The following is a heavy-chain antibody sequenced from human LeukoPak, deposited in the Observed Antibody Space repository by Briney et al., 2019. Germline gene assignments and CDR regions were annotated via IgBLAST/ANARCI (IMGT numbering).Heavy chain of an antibody. D-gene: IGHD3-22*01. J-gene: IGHJ4*02. CDR1: GFTFSRYW. Sequence: PGGSLRLSCAASGFTFSRYWMGWVRQTPEKGLEWVANMKEDGNERYYLDSVKGRFTISRDNAKNSLYLQMNSLRAEDMALYYCAKGHRKTNYYDSSGYKDWGQGTLVTVSS. CDR3: AKGHRKTNYYDSSGYKD. V-gene: IGHV3-7*03. CDR2: MKEDGNER.